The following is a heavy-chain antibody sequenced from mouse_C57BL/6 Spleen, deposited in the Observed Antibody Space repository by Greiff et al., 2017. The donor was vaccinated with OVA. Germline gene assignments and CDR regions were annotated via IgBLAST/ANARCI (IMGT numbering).Heavy chain of an antibody. CDR1: YFAFMASA. CDR3: ASTLDGYYGVFAY. V-gene: IGHV1-49*01. Sequence: LKESGAELVRPGSSVKLSCKDSYFAFMASAMHWVKQRPGHGLEWIGSFTMYSDATEYSENFKGKATLTANTSSSTAYMELSSLTSEDSAVYYCASTLDGYYGVFAYWGQGTLVTVSA. CDR2: FTMYSDAT. D-gene: IGHD2-3*01. J-gene: IGHJ3*01.